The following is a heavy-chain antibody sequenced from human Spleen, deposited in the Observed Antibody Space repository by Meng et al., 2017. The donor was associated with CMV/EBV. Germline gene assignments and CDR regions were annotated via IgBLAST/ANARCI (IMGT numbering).Heavy chain of an antibody. CDR2: INHSGST. CDR3: ARADSTILGVVIGNMDV. V-gene: IGHV4-34*01. CDR1: GGSFSGYY. D-gene: IGHD3-3*01. J-gene: IGHJ6*02. Sequence: SETLSLTCAVYGGSFSGYYLSWIRQPPGKGLEWIGEINHSGSTNYNPSLKSRVTISVDTSKNQFSLKLSSVTAADTAVYYCARADSTILGVVIGNMDVWGQGTTVTVSS.